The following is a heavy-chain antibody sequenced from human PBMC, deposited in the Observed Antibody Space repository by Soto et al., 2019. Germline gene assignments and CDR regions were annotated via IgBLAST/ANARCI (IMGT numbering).Heavy chain of an antibody. Sequence: QVQLVESGGGVVQPGRSLRLSCAASGFSFSSYAIHWVRQAPGKRLEWVAVISNDGSNKYYRDSVKGRFTISRDNSQNTLYLQMNSLTAEDTAVYYWAKETEVRGANDYWGQGTLVTVSS. CDR1: GFSFSSYA. CDR3: AKETEVRGANDY. D-gene: IGHD3-10*01. V-gene: IGHV3-30*04. J-gene: IGHJ4*02. CDR2: ISNDGSNK.